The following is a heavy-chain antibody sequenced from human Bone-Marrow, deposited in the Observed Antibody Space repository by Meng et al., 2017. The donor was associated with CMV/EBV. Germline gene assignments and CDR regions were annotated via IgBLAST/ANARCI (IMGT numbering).Heavy chain of an antibody. V-gene: IGHV3-30*02. Sequence: GGSLRPSCAASGFTFSSYGMHWVRQAPGKGLEWVAFIRYDGSNKYYADSVKGRFTISRDNSKNTLYLQMNSLRAEDTAVYYCAKVEWFGELPLDYWGQGTLVTVSS. D-gene: IGHD3-10*01. CDR1: GFTFSSYG. CDR2: IRYDGSNK. CDR3: AKVEWFGELPLDY. J-gene: IGHJ4*02.